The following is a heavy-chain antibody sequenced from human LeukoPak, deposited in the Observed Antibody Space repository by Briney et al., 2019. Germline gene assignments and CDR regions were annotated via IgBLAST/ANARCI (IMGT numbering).Heavy chain of an antibody. V-gene: IGHV3-15*01. CDR3: TTTSDYGDHKR. D-gene: IGHD4-17*01. CDR2: IKSKTDGGTT. Sequence: GGSLRLSCAASGFTFSNAWMSWVRQAPGKGLEWVGRIKSKTDGGTTDYAAPVRGRFTISRDDSKNTLYLQMNSLKTEDTAVYYCTTTSDYGDHKRWGQGTLVTVSS. CDR1: GFTFSNAW. J-gene: IGHJ4*02.